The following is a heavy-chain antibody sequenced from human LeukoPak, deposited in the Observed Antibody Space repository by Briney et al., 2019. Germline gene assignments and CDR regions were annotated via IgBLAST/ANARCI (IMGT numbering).Heavy chain of an antibody. D-gene: IGHD2-21*01. J-gene: IGHJ4*02. CDR2: IYYSGTA. CDR3: ARGVVIAPQTFDY. CDR1: GGPISNYQ. Sequence: SETLSLTCTLSGGPISNYQWSWIRQPPGKGLEWIGNIYYSGTANYNPSLKSRVTISVDTSKNQFSLKLSSVTAADTAVYYCARGVVIAPQTFDYWGQGTLVTVSS. V-gene: IGHV4-59*01.